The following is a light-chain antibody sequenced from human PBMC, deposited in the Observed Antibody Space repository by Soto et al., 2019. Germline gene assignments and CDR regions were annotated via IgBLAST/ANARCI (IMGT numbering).Light chain of an antibody. Sequence: EVVLTQSPGTLSLSPGERATLSCRTSQTVSSSYYLAWYQQKPGQAPRLLIYVASNRASGVPDRFSSGWSGTDFTLTISRLEPEDFAVYYCQQYVTSPPGYTFGQGTELRIK. J-gene: IGKJ2*01. CDR1: QTVSSSYY. CDR2: VAS. V-gene: IGKV3-20*01. CDR3: QQYVTSPPGYT.